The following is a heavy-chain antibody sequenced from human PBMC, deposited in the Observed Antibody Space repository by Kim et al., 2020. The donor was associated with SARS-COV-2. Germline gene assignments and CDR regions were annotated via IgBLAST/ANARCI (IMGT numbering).Heavy chain of an antibody. CDR3: VKVSRTGYYIAFDI. V-gene: IGHV3-64D*09. Sequence: ADTVKRRVTSSRDKSKDTLYLQMRSLRAEDTAVYYCVKVSRTGYYIAFDIWGQGTMGTVSS. D-gene: IGHD3-9*01. J-gene: IGHJ3*02.